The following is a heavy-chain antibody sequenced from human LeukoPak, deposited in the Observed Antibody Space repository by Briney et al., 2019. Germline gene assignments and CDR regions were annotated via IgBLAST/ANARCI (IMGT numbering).Heavy chain of an antibody. Sequence: PGGSLRLSCAASGFTFSNYGMHWVRQAPGKGLEWVAVIWYDGSNKYYADSVKGRFTISRDNSKNTLYLQMNSLRAEDTAVYYCASIAVAGTGEMDYWGQGTLVTVSS. CDR2: IWYDGSNK. D-gene: IGHD6-19*01. V-gene: IGHV3-33*01. CDR3: ASIAVAGTGEMDY. CDR1: GFTFSNYG. J-gene: IGHJ4*02.